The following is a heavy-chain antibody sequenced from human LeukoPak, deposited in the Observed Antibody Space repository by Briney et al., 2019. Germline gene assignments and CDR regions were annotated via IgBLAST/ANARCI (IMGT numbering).Heavy chain of an antibody. CDR1: GYTFTSYY. J-gene: IGHJ6*03. D-gene: IGHD6-6*01. Sequence: ASVKVSCKASGYTFTSYYMHWVRQAPGQGLEWMGIINPSGGSTRYAQKFQGRVTMTRDMSTSTVYMELSSLRSEDTAVYYCARDNIVGSSSHYYMDVWGKGTTVTVSS. CDR3: ARDNIVGSSSHYYMDV. CDR2: INPSGGST. V-gene: IGHV1-46*01.